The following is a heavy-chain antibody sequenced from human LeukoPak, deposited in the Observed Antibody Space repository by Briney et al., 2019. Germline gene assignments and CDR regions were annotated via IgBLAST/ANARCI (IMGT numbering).Heavy chain of an antibody. CDR1: GGTFSSYA. J-gene: IGHJ5*02. CDR2: INPSGGRT. V-gene: IGHV1-46*01. CDR3: ARGAHVRMYDSNHNCFDP. Sequence: GASVKVSCKASGGTFSSYAISWVRQAHGHGLDWMGIINPSGGRTSYAHKFQGRVTMTRDMSTSTVYMELSSLRSEDTAVYYCARGAHVRMYDSNHNCFDPWGQGTLVTVSS. D-gene: IGHD3-22*01.